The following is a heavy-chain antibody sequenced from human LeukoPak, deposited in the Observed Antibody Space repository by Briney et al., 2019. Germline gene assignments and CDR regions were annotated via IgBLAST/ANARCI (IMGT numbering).Heavy chain of an antibody. Sequence: GASVKVSCKASGYTFTSYYMHWVRQAPGQGLKWMGIINPSGGSTSYAQKFQGRVTMTRDTSTSTVYMELSSLRSEDTAVYYCARDPAARTDYYYYGMDVWGQGTTVTVSS. CDR2: INPSGGST. CDR1: GYTFTSYY. J-gene: IGHJ6*02. D-gene: IGHD6-6*01. V-gene: IGHV1-46*01. CDR3: ARDPAARTDYYYYGMDV.